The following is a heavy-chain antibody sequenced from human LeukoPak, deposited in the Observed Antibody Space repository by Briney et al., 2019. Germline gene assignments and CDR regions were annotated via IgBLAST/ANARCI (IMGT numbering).Heavy chain of an antibody. CDR2: IRSKAYGGTT. J-gene: IGHJ4*02. D-gene: IGHD3-10*01. V-gene: IGHV3-49*04. Sequence: PGGSLRLSCTASGFTFGDCVMSWVRQAPGKGREWVGFIRSKAYGGTTKNAASVKGRFTISRDDSKNTLYLQMNSLKTEDTAMYYCITAYRELLWGQGTLVTVSS. CDR3: ITAYRELL. CDR1: GFTFGDCV.